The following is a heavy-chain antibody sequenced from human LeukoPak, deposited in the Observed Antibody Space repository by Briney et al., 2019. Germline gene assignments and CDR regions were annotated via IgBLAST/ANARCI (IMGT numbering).Heavy chain of an antibody. J-gene: IGHJ3*02. D-gene: IGHD5-24*01. Sequence: GQSLEFSSKASGYSFTNYWITWVRQMPGEGLEWMGIIYPPDSDTKYSPSFQGQVTISADRSINTAYLQWSSLKASETAMYYCARSPRDGYHDSFDIWGQLTIVTVSS. CDR3: ARSPRDGYHDSFDI. CDR2: IYPPDSDT. CDR1: GYSFTNYW. V-gene: IGHV5-51*01.